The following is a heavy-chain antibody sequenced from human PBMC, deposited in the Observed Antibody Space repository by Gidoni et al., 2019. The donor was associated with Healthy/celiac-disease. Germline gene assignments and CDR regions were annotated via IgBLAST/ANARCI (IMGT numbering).Heavy chain of an antibody. CDR3: AKDGVGYGGNFCDY. Sequence: EVQLVESGGGLVQHGRSLRLSCAASGFTFDEYAMHGVRQAPGKGLEWVSGISWNSGSIGYADSVKGRFTISRDNAKNSLYLQMNSLRAEDTALYYCAKDGVGYGGNFCDYWGQGTLVTVSS. D-gene: IGHD4-17*01. J-gene: IGHJ4*02. V-gene: IGHV3-9*01. CDR2: ISWNSGSI. CDR1: GFTFDEYA.